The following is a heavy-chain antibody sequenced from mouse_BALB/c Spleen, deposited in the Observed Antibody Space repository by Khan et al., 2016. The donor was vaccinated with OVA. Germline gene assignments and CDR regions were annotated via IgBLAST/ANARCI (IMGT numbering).Heavy chain of an antibody. CDR2: INPHIGET. D-gene: IGHD1-1*01. Sequence: VQLQQSGPELVKPGASVKISCKASGYSFTGYFMNWVMQSHGKSLEWIGRINPHIGETFYNQKFEGKATLTVDESSSTVHMELRSLASEDSAVYYCARKNGSDFDYWGQGTTLTVSS. CDR3: ARKNGSDFDY. V-gene: IGHV1-20*02. J-gene: IGHJ2*01. CDR1: GYSFTGYF.